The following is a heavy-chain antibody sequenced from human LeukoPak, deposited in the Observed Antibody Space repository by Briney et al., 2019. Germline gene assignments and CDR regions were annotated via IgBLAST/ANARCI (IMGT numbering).Heavy chain of an antibody. CDR3: ARTITGTTWGGGYYFDY. CDR2: IYPGGSDT. CDR1: GYSFTSYW. J-gene: IGHJ4*02. Sequence: GESLKISCKGSGYSFTSYWIGWVRPMPGKGLEWMGIIYPGGSDTRYSPSFQGQVTISADKSISTAYLQWSSLKASDTAMYYCARTITGTTWGGGYYFDYWGQGTLVTVSS. V-gene: IGHV5-51*01. D-gene: IGHD1-20*01.